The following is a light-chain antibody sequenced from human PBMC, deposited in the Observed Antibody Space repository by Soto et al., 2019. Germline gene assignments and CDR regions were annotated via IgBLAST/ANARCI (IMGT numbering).Light chain of an antibody. Sequence: EIVLTQSPGTLSLSPGERATLSCRASQSVGETFLAWYQQRPGQAPRLLIFGASRRATGSPHRFSGRGSGTDFTLTISRLEPEDFAVYYCQVFGRSPPYTFGQGTKLEIK. CDR1: QSVGETF. CDR3: QVFGRSPPYT. J-gene: IGKJ2*01. V-gene: IGKV3-20*01. CDR2: GAS.